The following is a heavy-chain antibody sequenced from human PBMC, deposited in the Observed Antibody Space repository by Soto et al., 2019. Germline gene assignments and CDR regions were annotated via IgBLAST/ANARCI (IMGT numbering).Heavy chain of an antibody. CDR3: VIDTVVLGIDY. D-gene: IGHD4-17*01. J-gene: IGHJ4*02. Sequence: GGSLGLSFAASGFTFSSYWMHWVRQVPGKGLMWVSHITSDGRRTTYADSVKGRIAISRDNAKNTLYLQMNSLRAEDTAVYYFVIDTVVLGIDYLCLGVPVSISS. V-gene: IGHV3-74*01. CDR2: ITSDGRRT. CDR1: GFTFSSYW.